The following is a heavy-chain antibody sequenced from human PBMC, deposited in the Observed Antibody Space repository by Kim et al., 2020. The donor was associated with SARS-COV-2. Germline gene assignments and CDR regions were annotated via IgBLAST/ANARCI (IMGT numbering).Heavy chain of an antibody. CDR3: ARGPRSLKCSTSACGFDN. V-gene: IGHV3-20*03. J-gene: IGHJ4*02. D-gene: IGHD2-2*01. Sequence: VKGRFAISRDNAKNSLYLQMNSLRTDDTALYYCARGPRSLKCSTSACGFDNWGQGTVVTVSS.